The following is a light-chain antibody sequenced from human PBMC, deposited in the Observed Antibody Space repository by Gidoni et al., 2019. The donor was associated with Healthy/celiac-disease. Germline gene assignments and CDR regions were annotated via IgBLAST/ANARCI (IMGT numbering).Light chain of an antibody. CDR3: QQYNNWPVT. Sequence: EIAMTQSPATLSGSPGERATLSCRASQSVSSNIAWYQQQPGQAPRLLNYGASTRATGLPAKFSGSGSGTEFTLTNSSLQSEDFAVYYCQQYNNWPVTFGQGTKVEIK. J-gene: IGKJ1*01. V-gene: IGKV3-15*01. CDR1: QSVSSN. CDR2: GAS.